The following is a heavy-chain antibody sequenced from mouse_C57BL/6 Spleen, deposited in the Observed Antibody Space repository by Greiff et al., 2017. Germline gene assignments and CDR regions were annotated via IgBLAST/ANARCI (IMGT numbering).Heavy chain of an antibody. D-gene: IGHD4-1*01. CDR1: GFTFTAYY. J-gene: IGHJ2*01. CDR2: IRNKANGYTT. CDR3: ARYSGNSFDD. Sequence: EVMLVESGGGLVQPGGSLSLSCAASGFTFTAYYMSWVRPPPGKALEWLGFIRNKANGYTTEYSASVKGRFTISRDNSQSILYLQMNALRAEDSATYYCARYSGNSFDDWGQGTTLTVSS. V-gene: IGHV7-3*01.